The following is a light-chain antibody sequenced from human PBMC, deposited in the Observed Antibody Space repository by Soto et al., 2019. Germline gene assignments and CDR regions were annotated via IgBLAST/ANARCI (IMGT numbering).Light chain of an antibody. CDR2: EVN. CDR1: SIDVGTYNS. V-gene: IGLV2-14*03. J-gene: IGLJ2*01. Sequence: QSALTQPASVSGSPGQSITISCTGTSIDVGTYNSVSWYQQHPGKAPKLMIYEVNNRPSGVSNRFSGSKSGKTASLTISGLQAEDEADYYCSSYTKSNTVLFGGGTKLTVL. CDR3: SSYTKSNTVL.